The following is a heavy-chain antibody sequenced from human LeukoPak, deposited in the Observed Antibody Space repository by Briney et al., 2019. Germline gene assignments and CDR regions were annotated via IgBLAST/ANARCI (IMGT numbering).Heavy chain of an antibody. CDR1: GFTFDDYG. CDR2: INWNGGST. Sequence: TGGSLRLSCAASGFTFDDYGMSWVRQAPGKGLEWVSGINWNGGSTGYADSVKGRFTISRDNAKNTLYLQMNSLRAEDTAVYYCARALGSPLDYWGQGTLVTVSS. D-gene: IGHD1-26*01. V-gene: IGHV3-20*04. J-gene: IGHJ4*02. CDR3: ARALGSPLDY.